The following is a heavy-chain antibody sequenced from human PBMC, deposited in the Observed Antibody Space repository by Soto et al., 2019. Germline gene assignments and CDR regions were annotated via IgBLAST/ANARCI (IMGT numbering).Heavy chain of an antibody. CDR3: ARSTITTDYFDY. Sequence: QVQLQESGPGLVKPSETLSLTCSVSGGSISSYYWTWIRQPPGKGLEWIGSIYYSGNTKYNPSLTSRITISVDTSKTQLSLKLTSVTAAYKAAYYCARSTITTDYFDYWGQGTLVTVSP. CDR1: GGSISSYY. J-gene: IGHJ4*02. D-gene: IGHD4-4*01. CDR2: IYYSGNT. V-gene: IGHV4-59*08.